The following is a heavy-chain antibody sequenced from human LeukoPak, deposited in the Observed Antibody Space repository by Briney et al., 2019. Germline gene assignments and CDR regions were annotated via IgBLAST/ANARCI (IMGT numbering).Heavy chain of an antibody. CDR2: IRSSSSAI. CDR3: AREGGAAMEGYFDY. CDR1: GFTFSSYS. V-gene: IGHV3-48*01. D-gene: IGHD5-18*01. Sequence: GGSLRLSCAASGFTFSSYSMNWVRQAPGKGLEWLSYIRSSSSAIYYADSVKGRFTISTDNAKNSLYLQMNGLRAEDTAVYYCAREGGAAMEGYFDYWGQGTLVTVSS. J-gene: IGHJ4*02.